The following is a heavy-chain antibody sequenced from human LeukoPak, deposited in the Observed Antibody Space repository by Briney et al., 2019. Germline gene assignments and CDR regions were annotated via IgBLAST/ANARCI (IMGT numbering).Heavy chain of an antibody. CDR2: VYPGDSDI. Sequence: VESLNLSCKASGYSFTTYWIAWVRRLPGKGLEWMGRVYPGDSDITYSPAFQGQVTVSADKSINTAYLQLNSLKASDTATYYCARQRDYGEYIYSRYFDYWGQGVVVTVSS. CDR1: GYSFTTYW. V-gene: IGHV5-51*01. CDR3: ARQRDYGEYIYSRYFDY. J-gene: IGHJ4*02. D-gene: IGHD4-17*01.